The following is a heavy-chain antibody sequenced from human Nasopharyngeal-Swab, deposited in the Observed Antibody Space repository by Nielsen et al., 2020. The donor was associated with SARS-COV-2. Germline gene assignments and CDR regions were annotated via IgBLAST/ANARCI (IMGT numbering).Heavy chain of an antibody. J-gene: IGHJ4*02. V-gene: IGHV3-73*01. CDR1: GFIFSASA. D-gene: IGHD5-24*01. CDR3: TTKGRDGIISLNQPH. CDR2: IGDKDHNYAT. Sequence: GESLKISCAASGFIFSASAIHWVRRASGKGLEWVGRIGDKDHNYATTYGASVQGRFTISRDDSKNTAFLQMNSLKTEDTGIYYCTTKGRDGIISLNQPHWGRGTLVTVSS.